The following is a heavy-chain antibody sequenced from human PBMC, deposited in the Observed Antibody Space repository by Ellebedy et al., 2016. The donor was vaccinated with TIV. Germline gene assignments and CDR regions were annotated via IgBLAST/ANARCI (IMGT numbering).Heavy chain of an antibody. CDR3: ARWDTARGNDY. J-gene: IGHJ4*02. V-gene: IGHV4-30-4*01. Sequence: MPSETLSLTCTVSGGSISSGDYYWSWIRQPPGKGLEWIGYIYYSGSTYYNPSLKSRVTISVDTSKNQFSLKLSSVTAADTAVYYCARWDTARGNDYWGQGTLVTVSS. D-gene: IGHD5-18*01. CDR1: GGSISSGDYY. CDR2: IYYSGST.